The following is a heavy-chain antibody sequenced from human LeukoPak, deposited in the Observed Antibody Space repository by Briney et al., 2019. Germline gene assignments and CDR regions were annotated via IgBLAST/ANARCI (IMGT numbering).Heavy chain of an antibody. J-gene: IGHJ6*03. CDR2: VSSSDTTI. Sequence: GGSLTLSCAASGCTFNNYGMNWVRQAPGTGLEWISYVSSSDTTIYYADPVNGRLTIISDNAKNSLYLQLNSLIAAATPVYYCSSGNSEQQPKYNYFYYMDVWGKGTPVTVSS. V-gene: IGHV3-48*03. CDR3: SSGNSEQQPKYNYFYYMDV. CDR1: GCTFNNYG. D-gene: IGHD6-13*01.